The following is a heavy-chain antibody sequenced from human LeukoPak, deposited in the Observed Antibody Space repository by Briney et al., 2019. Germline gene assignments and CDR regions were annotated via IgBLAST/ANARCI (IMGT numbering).Heavy chain of an antibody. CDR3: ARVWYDFWSGYYTYYYMDV. CDR1: GYTFTSYD. Sequence: ASVKVSCKASGYTFTSYDINWVRQATGQGLEWMGWMNPNSGNTGYAQKFQGRVTITRNTSISTAYMELSSLRSEDTVVYYCARVWYDFWSGYYTYYYMDVWGKGTTVTVSS. V-gene: IGHV1-8*03. D-gene: IGHD3-3*01. CDR2: MNPNSGNT. J-gene: IGHJ6*03.